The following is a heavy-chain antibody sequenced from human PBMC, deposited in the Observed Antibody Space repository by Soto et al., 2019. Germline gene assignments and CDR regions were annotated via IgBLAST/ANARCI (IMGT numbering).Heavy chain of an antibody. CDR3: AKRVAYRSSSAYFDY. D-gene: IGHD6-6*01. CDR2: ISDNGVDT. V-gene: IGHV3-23*01. J-gene: IGHJ4*02. CDR1: GFDFTIYA. Sequence: GGSLRLSCTASGFDFTIYAMTWVRQAPGEGLDWVSSISDNGVDTYYADSVKGRFTASRDNSKNTLYLQMSSLRADDTAIYYCAKRVAYRSSSAYFDYWGQGTMVTVSS.